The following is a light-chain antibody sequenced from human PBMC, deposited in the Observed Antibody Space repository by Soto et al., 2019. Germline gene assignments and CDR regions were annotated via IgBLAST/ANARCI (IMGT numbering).Light chain of an antibody. Sequence: QSVLTQPAPVSGSPGQSITISCTGTSSDVGGYNYVSWYQQLPGKAPKLMIYDVSDRPSGVSNRFSGSKSGNTAPLTISGLQAEDEADYYCSSYTSSSLYVFGTGTKVTV. CDR2: DVS. CDR1: SSDVGGYNY. CDR3: SSYTSSSLYV. V-gene: IGLV2-14*01. J-gene: IGLJ1*01.